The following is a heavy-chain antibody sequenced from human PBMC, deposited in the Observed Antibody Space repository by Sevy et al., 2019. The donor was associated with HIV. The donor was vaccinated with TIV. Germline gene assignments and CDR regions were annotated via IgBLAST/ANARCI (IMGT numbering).Heavy chain of an antibody. Sequence: GGSLRLSCAASGFTFSTYAMSWVRQGPGKGLEWVSAISSSGSSTYYADSVKGRFTISRDNSKNTLYLQMNSLRAEDAALYYCAKDKGGTVVDYFDYWGQGTLVTVSS. D-gene: IGHD2-15*01. V-gene: IGHV3-23*01. CDR1: GFTFSTYA. J-gene: IGHJ4*02. CDR3: AKDKGGTVVDYFDY. CDR2: ISSSGSST.